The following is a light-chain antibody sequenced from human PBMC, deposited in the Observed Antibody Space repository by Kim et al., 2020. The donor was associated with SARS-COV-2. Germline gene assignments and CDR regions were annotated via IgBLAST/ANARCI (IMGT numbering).Light chain of an antibody. CDR1: QSIDSS. Sequence: IVLTQSPVTLSVSPGERATLSCRASQSIDSSLAWYQQKPGQAPRLLIYGASTRATGIPARFSGSGSGTEFTLTISSLQSEDFAVYYCQKYDNWPSWTFGQGTKVDIK. CDR3: QKYDNWPSWT. V-gene: IGKV3-15*01. CDR2: GAS. J-gene: IGKJ1*01.